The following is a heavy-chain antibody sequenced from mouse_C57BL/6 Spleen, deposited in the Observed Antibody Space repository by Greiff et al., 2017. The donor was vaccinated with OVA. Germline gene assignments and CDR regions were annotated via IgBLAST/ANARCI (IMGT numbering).Heavy chain of an antibody. CDR2: IDPENGDT. CDR3: TTAGSFFYFDY. D-gene: IGHD6-1*01. J-gene: IGHJ2*01. Sequence: EVKLQESGAELVRPGASVKLSCTASGFNIKDDYMHWVKQRPEQGLEWIGWIDPENGDTEYASKFQGKATITADTSSNTAYLQRSSLTSEYTAVYYCTTAGSFFYFDYWGQGTTLTVSS. V-gene: IGHV14-4*01. CDR1: GFNIKDDY.